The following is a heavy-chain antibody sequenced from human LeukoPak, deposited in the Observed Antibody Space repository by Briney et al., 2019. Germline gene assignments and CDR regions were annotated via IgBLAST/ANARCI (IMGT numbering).Heavy chain of an antibody. CDR2: ISYDGSNK. V-gene: IGHV3-30*18. D-gene: IGHD5-18*01. J-gene: IGHJ6*02. Sequence: GRSLRLSCAASGFTFSSYGMHWVRQAPGKGLEWVAVISYDGSNKYYADSVKGRFTISRDNSKNTLYLQMNSLRAEDTAVYYCAKNRVDTGYYYYGMDVWGQWTTVTISS. CDR1: GFTFSSYG. CDR3: AKNRVDTGYYYYGMDV.